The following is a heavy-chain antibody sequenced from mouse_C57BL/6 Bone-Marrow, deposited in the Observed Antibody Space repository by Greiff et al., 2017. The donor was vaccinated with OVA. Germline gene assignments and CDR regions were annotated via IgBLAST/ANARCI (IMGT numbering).Heavy chain of an antibody. CDR2: IYPRSGNT. V-gene: IGHV1-81*01. D-gene: IGHD2-5*01. CDR3: AAYYSNYGAY. Sequence: QVQLKESGAELARPGASVKLSCKASGYTFTSYGISWVKQRTGQGLEWIGEIYPRSGNTYYNEKFKGKATLTADKSSSTAYMELRSLTSEDSAVYFCAAYYSNYGAYWGQGTLVTVSA. J-gene: IGHJ3*01. CDR1: GYTFTSYG.